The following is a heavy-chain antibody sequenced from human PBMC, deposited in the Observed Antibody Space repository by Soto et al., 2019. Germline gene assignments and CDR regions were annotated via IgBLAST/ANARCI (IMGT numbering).Heavy chain of an antibody. CDR3: ARDRSSSSPGWTTTLYYYYGMDV. CDR1: GYTFTSYG. V-gene: IGHV1-18*01. J-gene: IGHJ6*02. CDR2: ISAYNGNT. D-gene: IGHD6-6*01. Sequence: QVQLVQSGAEVKKPGASVKVSCKASGYTFTSYGISWVRQAPGQGLEWMGWISAYNGNTNYAQKLQGRVTMTTDTSRSTAYMELRSLRSDDTAVYYCARDRSSSSPGWTTTLYYYYGMDVWGQGTTVTVSS.